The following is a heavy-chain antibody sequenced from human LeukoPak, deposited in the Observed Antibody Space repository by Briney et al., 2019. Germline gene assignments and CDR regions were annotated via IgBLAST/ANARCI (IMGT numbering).Heavy chain of an antibody. Sequence: GGSLRLSCAASGFTFNTYGMSWVRQAPGKGLEWVSGISGSGGATYYADSVKGRFTISRDNAKNTLYLQMNSLGVEDTAVYYCATEGPLPGGHDYWGQGTLVTVFS. V-gene: IGHV3-23*01. D-gene: IGHD2-15*01. CDR3: ATEGPLPGGHDY. J-gene: IGHJ4*02. CDR2: ISGSGGAT. CDR1: GFTFNTYG.